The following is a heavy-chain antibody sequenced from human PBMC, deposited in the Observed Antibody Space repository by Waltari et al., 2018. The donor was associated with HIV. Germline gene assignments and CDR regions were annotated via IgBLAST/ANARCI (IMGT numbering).Heavy chain of an antibody. Sequence: VRLVDCVSEGKKHAASLKESCCSSHYSLTRDVISSVRQAPGQGLEWMGWIRTYKSNTYYARTCQGRVTMTPEISTRTAEMEGRGLRSDAPAADYCARVEVSTTDTTIPSNRSAPWGQGTLVTV. CDR1: HYSLTRDV. CDR2: IRTYKSNT. D-gene: IGHD1-1*01. V-gene: IGHV1-18*01. J-gene: IGHJ5*02. CDR3: ARVEVSTTDTTIPSNRSAP.